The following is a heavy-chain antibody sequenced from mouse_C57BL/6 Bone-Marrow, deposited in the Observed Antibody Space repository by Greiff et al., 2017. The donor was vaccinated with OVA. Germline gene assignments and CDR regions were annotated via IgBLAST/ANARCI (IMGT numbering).Heavy chain of an antibody. Sequence: VRLQQSGAELARPGASVKLSCKASGYTFPSSGISWVKQRTGQGLEWIGVFYPRSGDTSSNEKFKAKATLTADKSSSTAYMVLRSLTSEDSAVYFCARSVYFQGYFDYWGQGTTLTVSS. CDR1: GYTFPSSG. D-gene: IGHD1-1*01. J-gene: IGHJ2*01. CDR2: FYPRSGDT. V-gene: IGHV1-81*01. CDR3: ARSVYFQGYFDY.